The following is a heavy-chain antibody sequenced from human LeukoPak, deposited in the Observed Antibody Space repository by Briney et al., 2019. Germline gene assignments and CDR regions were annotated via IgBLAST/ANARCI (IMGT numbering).Heavy chain of an antibody. D-gene: IGHD3-22*01. CDR1: GGTFSSYA. Sequence: ASVKVSCKASGGTFSSYAISWVRQAPGQGLEWMGRIIPILGIANYAQKFQGRVTITADKSTSTAYMELSSLRSEDTAVYYCARDQFPYYYDSSGAPSFDYWGQGTLVTVSS. CDR2: IIPILGIA. V-gene: IGHV1-69*04. J-gene: IGHJ4*02. CDR3: ARDQFPYYYDSSGAPSFDY.